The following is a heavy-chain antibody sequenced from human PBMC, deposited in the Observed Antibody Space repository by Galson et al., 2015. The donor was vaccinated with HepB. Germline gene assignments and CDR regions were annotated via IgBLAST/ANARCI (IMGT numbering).Heavy chain of an antibody. D-gene: IGHD3-10*01. J-gene: IGHJ5*02. CDR2: IYYSGST. V-gene: IGHV4-39*01. CDR1: GGSISSSSYY. CDR3: ARQGFTMVRGVGSPRINWFDP. Sequence: LSLTCTVSGGSISSSSYYWGWIRQPPGKGLEWIGSIYYSGSTYYNPSLKSRVTISVDTSKNQFSLKLSSVTAADTAVYYRARQGFTMVRGVGSPRINWFDPWGQGTLVTVSS.